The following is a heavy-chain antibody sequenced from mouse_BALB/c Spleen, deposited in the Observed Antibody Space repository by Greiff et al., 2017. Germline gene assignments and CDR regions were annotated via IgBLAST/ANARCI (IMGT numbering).Heavy chain of an antibody. Sequence: QVHVKQSGAELAKPGASVKMSCKASGYTFTSYWMHWVKQRPGQGLEWIGYINPSTGYTEYNQKFKDKATLTADKSSSTAYMQLSSLTSEDSAVYYCARDYRYPDYWGQGTTLTVSS. CDR3: ARDYRYPDY. J-gene: IGHJ2*01. D-gene: IGHD2-14*01. V-gene: IGHV1-7*01. CDR2: INPSTGYT. CDR1: GYTFTSYW.